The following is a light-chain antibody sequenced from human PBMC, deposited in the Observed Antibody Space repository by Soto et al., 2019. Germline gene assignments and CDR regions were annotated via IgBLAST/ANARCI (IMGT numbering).Light chain of an antibody. CDR3: QQYNSYRT. Sequence: DIQMTQSPSTLSASVGDRVTITCRASQTFGRWLAWFQQKPGKAPKLLIYEASNLQSGVPSRFSGSGSGTKFTLTISSLQPDDFATYYCQQYNSYRTFGQGTKVDIK. CDR1: QTFGRW. V-gene: IGKV1-5*03. J-gene: IGKJ1*01. CDR2: EAS.